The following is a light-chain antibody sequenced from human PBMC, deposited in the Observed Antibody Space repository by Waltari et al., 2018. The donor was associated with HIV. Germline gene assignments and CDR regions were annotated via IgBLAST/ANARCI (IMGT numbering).Light chain of an antibody. V-gene: IGLV3-1*01. CDR1: ELGDKY. J-gene: IGLJ3*02. CDR2: QNT. CDR3: QAWDSSTDVV. Sequence: SYHLTQPPSVSVSPGQTATITCSGDELGDKYTCWYQQRPGQSPVLVISQNTKRPSGIPERFSGSASGNTATLTISGTQAVDEADYYCQAWDSSTDVVFGGGTKLTAL.